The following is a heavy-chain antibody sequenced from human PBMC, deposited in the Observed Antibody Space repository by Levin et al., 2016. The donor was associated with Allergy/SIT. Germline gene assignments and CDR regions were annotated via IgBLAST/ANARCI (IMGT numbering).Heavy chain of an antibody. CDR3: ARDGDYYDSSGYQRYDY. Sequence: WVRQAPGQGLEWMGRIIPILGIANYAQKFQGRVTITADKSTSTAYMELSSLRSEDTAVYYCARDGDYYDSSGYQRYDYWGQGTLVTVSS. V-gene: IGHV1-69*04. J-gene: IGHJ4*02. D-gene: IGHD3-22*01. CDR2: IIPILGIA.